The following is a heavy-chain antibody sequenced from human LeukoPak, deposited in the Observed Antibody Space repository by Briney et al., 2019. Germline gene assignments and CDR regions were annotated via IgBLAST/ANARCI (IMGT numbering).Heavy chain of an antibody. V-gene: IGHV1-69*02. D-gene: IGHD3-3*01. CDR2: IIPILGIA. CDR3: ASAPPLEWLSWFDP. Sequence: ASVKVSCKASGGTFSSYTISWVRQAPGQGLEWMGRIIPILGIANYAQKFQGRVTITADKSTSTAYMELSNLRSEDTAVYYCASAPPLEWLSWFDPWGQGTLVTVSS. J-gene: IGHJ5*02. CDR1: GGTFSSYT.